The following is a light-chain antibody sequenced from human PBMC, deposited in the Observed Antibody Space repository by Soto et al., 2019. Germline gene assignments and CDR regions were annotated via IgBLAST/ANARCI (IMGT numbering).Light chain of an antibody. V-gene: IGKV3-15*01. CDR2: GAY. Sequence: ELVMTQSPATLSLSAGERATLSCRASQSVSSNLAWYQQKPGQAPRLLIYGAYTRGTGIPARFSGSGSGTEFTLTISSLQSEDFAVYYCQQYNNWPPWTCGQGTKVDIK. CDR1: QSVSSN. CDR3: QQYNNWPPWT. J-gene: IGKJ1*01.